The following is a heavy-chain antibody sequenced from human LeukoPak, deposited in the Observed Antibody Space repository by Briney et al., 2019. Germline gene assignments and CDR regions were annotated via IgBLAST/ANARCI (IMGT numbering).Heavy chain of an antibody. CDR1: GFTFSSYG. D-gene: IGHD1-7*01. V-gene: IGHV3-30*18. CDR2: ISYDGSNK. CDR3: AKDQNNWNYRVDPGHGMDV. Sequence: PGRSLRLSCAASGFTFSSYGMHWVRQAPGKGLEWVAVISYDGSNKYYADSVKGRFTISRDNSKNTLYLQMNSLRAEDTAVYYCAKDQNNWNYRVDPGHGMDVWGQGTTVTVSS. J-gene: IGHJ6*02.